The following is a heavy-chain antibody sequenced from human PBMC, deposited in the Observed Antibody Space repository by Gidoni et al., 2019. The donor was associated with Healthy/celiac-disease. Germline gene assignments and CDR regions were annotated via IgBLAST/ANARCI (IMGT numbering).Heavy chain of an antibody. CDR2: LSYDGSNK. J-gene: IGHJ6*02. CDR1: GFTCSSYA. CDR3: ARDLDGDYYYGMDV. V-gene: IGHV3-30-3*01. D-gene: IGHD4-17*01. Sequence: QVQLVESGGGVVQPGRSLRLPCAASGFTCSSYAMHWVRQAPGKGLGWVAFLSYDGSNKSYADSVKGRFTISRDNSKNTLYLQMNSLIAEDTAVYYCARDLDGDYYYGMDVWGQGTTVTVSS.